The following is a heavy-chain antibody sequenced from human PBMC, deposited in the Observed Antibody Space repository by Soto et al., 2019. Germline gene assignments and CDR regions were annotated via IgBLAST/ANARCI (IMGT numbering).Heavy chain of an antibody. CDR2: IIPNFGTA. CDR3: TRPGPLSSYGDDYYYDYCRDV. Sequence: QVQLVQSGAEVKKPGSSVKVSCKASGGTFSSYAISWVRQAPGQGLEWMGGIIPNFGTANYAQKFQGRVTITADESTSTAYMELRSLRSEDTAVYCCTRPGPLSSYGDDYYYDYCRDVWGRGATVTV. D-gene: IGHD5-18*01. V-gene: IGHV1-69*01. J-gene: IGHJ6*02. CDR1: GGTFSSYA.